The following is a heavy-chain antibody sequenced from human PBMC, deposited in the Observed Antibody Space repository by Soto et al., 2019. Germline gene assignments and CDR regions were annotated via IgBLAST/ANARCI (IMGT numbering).Heavy chain of an antibody. V-gene: IGHV5-10-1*01. CDR3: ARPNWGLGYYYGMDV. Sequence: GESLKIACKGSGYSFTSYWISWVRQMPGKGLEWMGRIDPSDSYTNYSPSFQGHVTISADKSISTAYLQWSSLKASDTAMYYCARPNWGLGYYYGMDVWGQGTTVTVSS. J-gene: IGHJ6*02. D-gene: IGHD2-21*01. CDR1: GYSFTSYW. CDR2: IDPSDSYT.